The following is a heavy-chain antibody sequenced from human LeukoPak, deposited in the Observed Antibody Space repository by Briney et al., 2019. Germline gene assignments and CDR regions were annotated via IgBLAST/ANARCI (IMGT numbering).Heavy chain of an antibody. Sequence: PGGSLRLSCAASGFTFSSYSMNWVRQAPGKGLEWVSYISSSSSTIYYADSVKGRFTISRDNAKNSLYLQMNSLRAEDTAVYYCARSLLAPRSNYFDYWGQGTLVTVSS. V-gene: IGHV3-48*01. J-gene: IGHJ4*02. CDR2: ISSSSSTI. CDR3: ARSLLAPRSNYFDY. CDR1: GFTFSSYS. D-gene: IGHD2-21*01.